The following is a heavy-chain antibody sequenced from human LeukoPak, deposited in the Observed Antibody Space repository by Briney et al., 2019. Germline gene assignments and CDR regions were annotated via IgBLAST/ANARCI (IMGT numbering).Heavy chain of an antibody. CDR3: ASQQLVQGYMDV. J-gene: IGHJ6*03. CDR2: IYYSGST. CDR1: GVSISSSNSY. V-gene: IGHV4-39*01. D-gene: IGHD6-13*01. Sequence: TTSESLSLTCTVSGVSISSSNSYWGWIRQPPGKGLEWIGSIYYSGSTYYNPSLKSRVTISVDTSKNQFSLKLSSVTAADTAVYYCASQQLVQGYMDVWGKGTTVTISS.